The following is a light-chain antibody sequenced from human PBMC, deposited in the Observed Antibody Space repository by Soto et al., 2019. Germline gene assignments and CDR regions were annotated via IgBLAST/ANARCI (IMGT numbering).Light chain of an antibody. CDR2: GTS. CDR3: KPYGSSPPYT. J-gene: IGKJ2*01. CDR1: QCVSNKY. Sequence: EVVLTQSPGTLSLSPGERATLSCRASQCVSNKYLDWYQQKPGQAPRLLIFGTSDRVTGIPDRFSGSGSGKHFMLTLSTLEPEDLAVYNCKPYGSSPPYTFGQGTKLEIK. V-gene: IGKV3-20*01.